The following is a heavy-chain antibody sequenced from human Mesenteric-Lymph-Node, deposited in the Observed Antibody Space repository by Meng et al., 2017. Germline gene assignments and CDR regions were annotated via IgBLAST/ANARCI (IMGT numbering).Heavy chain of an antibody. CDR2: INSDGSST. D-gene: IGHD1-26*01. Sequence: GGSLRLSCAASGFTFSSYWMHWVRQAPGKGLVWVSRINSDGSSTSYADSVKGRFTISRDNAKNTLYLQMNSLRAEDTAVYYCARRWELLSTGFDYWGQGMLVTVSS. CDR3: ARRWELLSTGFDY. V-gene: IGHV3-74*01. J-gene: IGHJ4*02. CDR1: GFTFSSYW.